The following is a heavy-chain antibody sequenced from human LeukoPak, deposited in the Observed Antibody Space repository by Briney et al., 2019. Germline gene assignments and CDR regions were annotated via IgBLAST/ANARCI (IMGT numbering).Heavy chain of an antibody. CDR1: GGSISSGGYY. Sequence: SQTLSLTCTVSGGSISSGGYYWSWIRQPPGKGLEWIGYIYYSGSTNYNPSLKSRVTISVDTSKNQFSLKLSSVTAADTAVYYCARDRYSDGFDYWGQGTLVTVSS. D-gene: IGHD5-18*01. J-gene: IGHJ4*02. CDR3: ARDRYSDGFDY. V-gene: IGHV4-61*08. CDR2: IYYSGST.